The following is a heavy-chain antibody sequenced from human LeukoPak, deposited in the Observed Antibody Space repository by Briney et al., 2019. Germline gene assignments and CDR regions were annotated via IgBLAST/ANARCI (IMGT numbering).Heavy chain of an antibody. CDR2: LKQDGGEK. CDR3: ARERWPDHYQYNGMDV. D-gene: IGHD1-14*01. Sequence: PGGSLRLSCAVSGFTFSSYWMSWVRQAPGKGLEWVANLKQDGGEKYYVDSVKGRFTISRDNAKNSLYLQMNSLRAEDTAVYYCARERWPDHYQYNGMDVWGQGTTVTVSS. J-gene: IGHJ6*02. CDR1: GFTFSSYW. V-gene: IGHV3-7*01.